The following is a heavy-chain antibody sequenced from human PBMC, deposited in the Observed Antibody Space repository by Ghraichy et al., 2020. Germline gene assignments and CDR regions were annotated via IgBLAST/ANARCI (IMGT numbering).Heavy chain of an antibody. V-gene: IGHV3-21*01. CDR3: ARDWGYCSGGRCYSDAFDI. Sequence: LSLTCAASGLTFSSYSMSWVRQAPGKGLEWVSSIDSSSSYIYYADSLKGRFTISRDNAKNSLYLQMNSLRAEDTAIYYCARDWGYCSGGRCYSDAFDIWGQVIMVTVSS. CDR2: IDSSSSYI. CDR1: GLTFSSYS. J-gene: IGHJ3*02. D-gene: IGHD2-15*01.